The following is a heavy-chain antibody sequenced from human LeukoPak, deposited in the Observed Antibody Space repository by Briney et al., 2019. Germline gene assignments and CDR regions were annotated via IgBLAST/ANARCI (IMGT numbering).Heavy chain of an antibody. CDR1: GGSISSGDYY. D-gene: IGHD3-3*01. CDR2: IYYSGST. CDR3: ARRNFWSGYPYFDY. Sequence: PSQTLSLTCTVSGGSISSGDYYWSWIRQPPGKGLEWIGYIYYSGSTYYNPSLKSRVTISVDTSKNQFSLKLSSVTAADTAVYYCARRNFWSGYPYFDYWGQGTLVTVSS. V-gene: IGHV4-30-4*01. J-gene: IGHJ4*02.